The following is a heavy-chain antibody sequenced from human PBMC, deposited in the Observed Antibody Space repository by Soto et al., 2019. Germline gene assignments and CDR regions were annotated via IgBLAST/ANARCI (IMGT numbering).Heavy chain of an antibody. CDR3: AKVRRDIVLMVYAMDYYYYGMDV. J-gene: IGHJ6*02. Sequence: GGSLRLSCAASGFTFSSYAMSWVRQAPGKGLEWVSAISGSGGSTYYADSVKGRFTISRDNSKNTLYLQMNSLRAEDTAVYYCAKVRRDIVLMVYAMDYYYYGMDVWGQGTTVTVSS. CDR2: ISGSGGST. D-gene: IGHD2-8*01. V-gene: IGHV3-23*01. CDR1: GFTFSSYA.